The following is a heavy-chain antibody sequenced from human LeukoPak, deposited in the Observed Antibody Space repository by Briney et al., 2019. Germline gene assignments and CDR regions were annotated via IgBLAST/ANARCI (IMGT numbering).Heavy chain of an antibody. CDR1: GFTFSSYA. CDR3: ARDRVGEAPYQHDMDV. V-gene: IGHV3-23*01. D-gene: IGHD2-2*01. CDR2: LRGSGGST. Sequence: GGSLRLSCAASGFTFSSYAMRWVRQAPGKGLEWVSGLRGSGGSTYYADSVKGRFTISRDNSKNTLYLQMNSLRAEDTALYYCARDRVGEAPYQHDMDVWGRGTTVTVSS. J-gene: IGHJ6*02.